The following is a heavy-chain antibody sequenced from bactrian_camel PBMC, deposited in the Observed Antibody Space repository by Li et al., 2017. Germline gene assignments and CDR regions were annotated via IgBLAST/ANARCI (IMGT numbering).Heavy chain of an antibody. CDR2: LRQDGTT. CDR3: AVIPEEGYFHLEV. V-gene: IGHV3S53*01. CDR1: ADITDFNC. Sequence: HVQLVESGGGSVQAGGSLRLSCTASADITDFNCLGWFRQVAGHQRERVAQLRQDGTTTYVNSVKGRFSISKDNAKNTVYLQMSSLKSEDTALYHCAVIPEEGYFHLEVWGQGTQVTVS. D-gene: IGHD3*01. J-gene: IGHJ2*01.